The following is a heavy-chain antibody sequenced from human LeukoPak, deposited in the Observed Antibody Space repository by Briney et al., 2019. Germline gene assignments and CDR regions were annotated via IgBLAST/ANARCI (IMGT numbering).Heavy chain of an antibody. D-gene: IGHD6-13*01. CDR1: GYTFTRYD. V-gene: IGHV1-18*01. CDR3: ARLDQDYSSNWYFDY. J-gene: IGHJ4*02. Sequence: ASVKVSCKASGYTFTRYDITWVRPAPGQGLEWMGWLSAYNGNTNYAQNLQGRVTMTTDTSTSTAYMELRSLRSDDTAVYYCARLDQDYSSNWYFDYWGQGTLVTVSS. CDR2: LSAYNGNT.